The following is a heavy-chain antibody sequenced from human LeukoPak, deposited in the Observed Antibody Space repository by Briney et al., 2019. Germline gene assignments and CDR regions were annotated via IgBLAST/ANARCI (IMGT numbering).Heavy chain of an antibody. J-gene: IGHJ4*02. CDR1: RYTLPAYY. D-gene: IGHD3-9*01. V-gene: IGHV1-2*02. CDR2: IHPYSDGT. Sequence: GASVKVSCKACRYTLPAYYLHWVRQAPGQGLEWMGCIHPYSDGTNYAQKFRGRVTMTRDTSISTALVEVSRLRSDDTALYYCARGAYASDIFPLHFWGQGTLVTVSS. CDR3: ARGAYASDIFPLHF.